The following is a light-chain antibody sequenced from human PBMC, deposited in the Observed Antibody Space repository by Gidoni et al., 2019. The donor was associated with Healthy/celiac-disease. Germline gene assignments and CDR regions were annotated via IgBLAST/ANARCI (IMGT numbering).Light chain of an antibody. CDR2: GKN. V-gene: IGLV3-19*01. CDR3: NSRDSSGNHYV. J-gene: IGLJ1*01. Sequence: SELTQDPAVSVAFGQTVRITCQGDSLRSYYASWYQQKPGQAPVLVIYGKNNRPSGIPDRFSGSSSGNTASLTITGAQAEDEADYYCNSRDSSGNHYVFGTGTKVTVL. CDR1: SLRSYY.